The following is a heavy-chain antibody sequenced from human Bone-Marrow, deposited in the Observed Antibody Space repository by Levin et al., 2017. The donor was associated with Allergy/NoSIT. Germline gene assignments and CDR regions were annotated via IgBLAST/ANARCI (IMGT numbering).Heavy chain of an antibody. J-gene: IGHJ4*02. CDR3: AREGVGATWQTTYFDY. CDR1: GFTFKSYS. D-gene: IGHD1-26*01. V-gene: IGHV3-21*01. CDR2: ISSSSSYI. Sequence: GESLKISCVASGFTFKSYSMNWVRQAPGKGLEWVSSISSSSSYIQYADSVKGRFTISRDNAKNSLYLQMNSLGGEDTAVYYCAREGVGATWQTTYFDYWGQGTLVTVSS.